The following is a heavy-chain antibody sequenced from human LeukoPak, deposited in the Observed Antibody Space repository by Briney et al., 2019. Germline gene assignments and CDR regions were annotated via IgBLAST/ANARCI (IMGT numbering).Heavy chain of an antibody. Sequence: GGSLRLSCAASGFTFSSYAMHWVRQAPGKGLEWVAVISYDGSNKYHADSVKGRFTISRDNSKNTLYLQMNSLRAEDTAVYYCARGGSYYGMDVWGQGTTVTVSS. CDR3: ARGGSYYGMDV. CDR1: GFTFSSYA. D-gene: IGHD2-15*01. J-gene: IGHJ6*02. V-gene: IGHV3-30*04. CDR2: ISYDGSNK.